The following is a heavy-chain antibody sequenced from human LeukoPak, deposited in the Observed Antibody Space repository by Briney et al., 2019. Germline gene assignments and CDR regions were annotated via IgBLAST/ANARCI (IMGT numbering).Heavy chain of an antibody. CDR1: GITFSSYA. D-gene: IGHD6-19*01. J-gene: IGHJ4*02. CDR3: AKDGDSSSGHCDY. V-gene: IGHV1-69*04. CDR2: IIPMLGLT. Sequence: SVKVSCKTSGITFSSYAMSWVRQASGQGLEWMGRIIPMLGLTDYAQKFQGRVTITADTSTRTVYMELTSLTSEDTAVYYCAKDGDSSSGHCDYWGQGTLVTVSS.